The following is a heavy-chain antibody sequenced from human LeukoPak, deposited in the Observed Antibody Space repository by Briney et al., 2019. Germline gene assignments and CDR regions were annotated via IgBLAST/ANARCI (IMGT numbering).Heavy chain of an antibody. CDR3: ARGGIAAAGTQVYYYYYMDV. V-gene: IGHV4-59*01. CDR2: IYYSGST. J-gene: IGHJ6*03. D-gene: IGHD6-13*01. Sequence: SETLSLTCAVYGGSFSGYYWSWIRQPPGKGLEWIGYIYYSGSTNYNPSLKSRVTISVDTSKNQFSLKLSSVTAADTAVYYCARGGIAAAGTQVYYYYYMDVWGKGTTVTVSS. CDR1: GGSFSGYY.